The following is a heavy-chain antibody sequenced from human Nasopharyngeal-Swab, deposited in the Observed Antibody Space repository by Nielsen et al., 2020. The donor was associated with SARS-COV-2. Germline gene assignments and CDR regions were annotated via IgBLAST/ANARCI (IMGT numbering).Heavy chain of an antibody. D-gene: IGHD3-22*01. CDR2: ISSSGSYI. CDR3: ARDQILQEYYYDSSGYWGIDY. V-gene: IGHV3-21*01. Sequence: GESLKISCAASGFTFSSYSMNWVRQAPGKGLEWVSSISSSGSYIYYADSVKGRFTISRDNAKNSLYLQMNSLRAEDTAVYYCARDQILQEYYYDSSGYWGIDYWGQGTLVTVSS. CDR1: GFTFSSYS. J-gene: IGHJ4*02.